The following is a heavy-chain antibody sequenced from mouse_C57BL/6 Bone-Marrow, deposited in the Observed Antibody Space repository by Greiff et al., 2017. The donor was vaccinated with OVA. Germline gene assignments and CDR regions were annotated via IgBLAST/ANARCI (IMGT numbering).Heavy chain of an antibody. V-gene: IGHV5-4*03. CDR3: ARGITVDY. CDR1: GFTFSSYA. J-gene: IGHJ2*01. CDR2: ISDGGSYT. Sequence: EVKLMESGGGLVKPGGSLKLSCAASGFTFSSYAMSWVRQTPEKRLEWVATISDGGSYTYYPDNVKGRFTISRDNAKNNLYLQMSHLKSEDTAMYYCARGITVDYWGQGTTLTVSS. D-gene: IGHD2-4*01.